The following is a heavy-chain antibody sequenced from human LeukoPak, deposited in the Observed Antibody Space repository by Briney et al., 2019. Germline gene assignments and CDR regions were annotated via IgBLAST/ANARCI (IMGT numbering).Heavy chain of an antibody. D-gene: IGHD3-16*01. CDR3: ARDRMIRDY. Sequence: PGGSLRLSCAAFGFTFSSYWMSWVRQAPGKGLEWVANIKQDGSEKYYVDSVKGRFTISRDNAKNSLYLQMNSLRAEDTAVYYCARDRMIRDYWGQGTLVTVSS. CDR1: GFTFSSYW. V-gene: IGHV3-7*01. J-gene: IGHJ4*02. CDR2: IKQDGSEK.